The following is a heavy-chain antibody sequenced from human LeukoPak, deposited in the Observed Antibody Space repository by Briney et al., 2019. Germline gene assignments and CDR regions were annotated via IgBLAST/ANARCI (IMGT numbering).Heavy chain of an antibody. Sequence: GGSLRLSCAASGFTVSSNYMSRVRQAPGKGLEWVSVIYSGGSTYYADSVKGRFTISRDNSKNTLYLQMNSLRAEDTAVYYCARVISVAGLDVWGQGTTVTVSS. V-gene: IGHV3-53*01. CDR3: ARVISVAGLDV. J-gene: IGHJ6*02. D-gene: IGHD6-19*01. CDR2: IYSGGST. CDR1: GFTVSSNY.